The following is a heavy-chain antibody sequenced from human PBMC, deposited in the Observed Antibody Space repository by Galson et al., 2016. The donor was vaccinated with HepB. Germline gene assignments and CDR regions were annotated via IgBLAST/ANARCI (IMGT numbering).Heavy chain of an antibody. J-gene: IGHJ5*02. Sequence: QSGAEVKKPGESLKISCKGSGYSFNSYGINWVRQAPGQGLEWMGWISAYNGNTKYAQNFQGRVTMTTDTSTSTANMELRSLRPDDTAVYYCAREMPLGYYEASGAFDPWGQGTLVTVSS. CDR1: GYSFNSYG. CDR2: ISAYNGNT. D-gene: IGHD3-22*01. CDR3: AREMPLGYYEASGAFDP. V-gene: IGHV1-18*04.